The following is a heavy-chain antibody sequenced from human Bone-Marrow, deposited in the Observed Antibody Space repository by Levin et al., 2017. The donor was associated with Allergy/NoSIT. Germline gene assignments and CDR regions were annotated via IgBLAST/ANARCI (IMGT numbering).Heavy chain of an antibody. D-gene: IGHD3-10*01. CDR2: ISSSGSTI. CDR1: GFTFSSYE. V-gene: IGHV3-48*03. J-gene: IGHJ6*03. CDR3: ARNRRGPIYYGSAYYYMDV. Sequence: GESLKISCAASGFTFSSYEMNWVRQAPGKGLEWVSYISSSGSTIYYADSVKGRFTISRDNAKNSLYLQMNSLRAEDTAVYYCARNRRGPIYYGSAYYYMDVWGKGTTVTVSS.